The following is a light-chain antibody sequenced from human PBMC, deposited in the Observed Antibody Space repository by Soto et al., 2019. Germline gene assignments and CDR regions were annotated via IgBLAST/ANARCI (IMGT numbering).Light chain of an antibody. CDR1: LSIGTY. Sequence: DIQMAQSPSSLSASVGDRVSITCRASLSIGTYLNWYQQTPGQAPRLLIHSVFTLQSGVPSRFSGSGSGTEFPLTISSLQPEDSATYYCQQGYSSPQTFGQGTKLEIK. CDR2: SVF. CDR3: QQGYSSPQT. V-gene: IGKV1-39*01. J-gene: IGKJ2*01.